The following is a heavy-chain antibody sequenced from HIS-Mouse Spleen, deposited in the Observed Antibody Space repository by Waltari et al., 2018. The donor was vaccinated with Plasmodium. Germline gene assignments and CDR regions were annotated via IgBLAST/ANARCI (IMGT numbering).Heavy chain of an antibody. CDR1: GGSISSSSYY. V-gene: IGHV4-39*01. CDR3: ARQRSADWYFDL. CDR2: IYSSGAT. J-gene: IGHJ2*01. Sequence: QLQLQESGPGLVKPSETLSLTCTVSGGSISSSSYYWGWIRQPPGKGLEWIGSIYSSGATYYNPSRKSRVTISVDTSKNQFSLTLSSVTAADTAVYYCARQRSADWYFDLWGRGTLVTVSS.